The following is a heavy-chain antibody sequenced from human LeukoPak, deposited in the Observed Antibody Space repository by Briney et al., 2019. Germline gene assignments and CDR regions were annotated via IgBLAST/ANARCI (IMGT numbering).Heavy chain of an antibody. CDR2: IKSKTDGGTT. CDR1: GFTFNTYG. V-gene: IGHV3-15*01. J-gene: IGHJ4*02. D-gene: IGHD3-22*01. CDR3: TTDENYYDSSGYYYFDY. Sequence: GGSLRLSCAASGFTFNTYGMHWVRQAPGKGLEWVGRIKSKTDGGTTDYAAPVKGRFTISRDDSKNTLYLQMNSLKTEDTAVYYCTTDENYYDSSGYYYFDYWGQGTLVTVSS.